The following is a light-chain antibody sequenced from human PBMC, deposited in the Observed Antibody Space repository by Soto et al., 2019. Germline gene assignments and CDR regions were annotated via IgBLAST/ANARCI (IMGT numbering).Light chain of an antibody. V-gene: IGLV2-14*01. Sequence: QSLLTQPASVSGSPGQSITSSCTGTSSDVGGYNYVSWYQQHPGKAPKLMIYDVSNRPSGVSNRFSGSKSGNTASLTISGLQAEDEADYYCSSYTSSSTLVFGTGTKDTVL. CDR2: DVS. CDR3: SSYTSSSTLV. CDR1: SSDVGGYNY. J-gene: IGLJ1*01.